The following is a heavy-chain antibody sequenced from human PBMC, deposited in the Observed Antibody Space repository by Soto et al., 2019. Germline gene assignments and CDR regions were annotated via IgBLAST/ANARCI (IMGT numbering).Heavy chain of an antibody. V-gene: IGHV4-59*01. CDR2: IHYSGTT. CDR3: AGSIAARLLGNWFDP. D-gene: IGHD6-6*01. CDR1: GTSISSYY. J-gene: IGHJ5*02. Sequence: SETLSLTCTVSGTSISSYYWSWIRQPPGKGLEWIANIHYSGTTNYNPSLASRVTLSVDTSKNQFSLKMTSVTAADRAMYFCAGSIAARLLGNWFDPWGQGTLVTVSS.